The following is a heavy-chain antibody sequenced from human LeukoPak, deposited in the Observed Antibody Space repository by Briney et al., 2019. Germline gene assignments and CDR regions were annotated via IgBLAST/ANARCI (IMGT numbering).Heavy chain of an antibody. D-gene: IGHD3-10*01. Sequence: ASVKVSCKASGYTFTSYGISWVRQAPGQGLEWMGWISAYNGNTNYAQKLQGRVTVTTDTSTSTAYMELRSLRSDDPAVYYCARAAMVRGVIVMGGWFDPWGQGTLVTVSS. CDR3: ARAAMVRGVIVMGGWFDP. CDR1: GYTFTSYG. CDR2: ISAYNGNT. V-gene: IGHV1-18*01. J-gene: IGHJ5*02.